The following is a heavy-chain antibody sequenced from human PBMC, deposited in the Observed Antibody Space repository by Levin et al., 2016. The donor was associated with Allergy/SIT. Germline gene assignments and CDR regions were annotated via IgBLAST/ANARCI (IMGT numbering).Heavy chain of an antibody. CDR2: IYPGDSDT. V-gene: IGHV5-51*01. CDR3: ARGLAEDYGDYAGRDYWVYGMDV. J-gene: IGHJ6*02. CDR1: GYSFTSYW. D-gene: IGHD4-17*01. Sequence: GESLKISCKGSGYSFTSYWIGWVRQMPGKGLEWMGIIYPGDSDTRYSPSFQGQVTISADKSISTAYLQWSSLKASDTAMYYCARGLAEDYGDYAGRDYWVYGMDVWGQGTTVTVSS.